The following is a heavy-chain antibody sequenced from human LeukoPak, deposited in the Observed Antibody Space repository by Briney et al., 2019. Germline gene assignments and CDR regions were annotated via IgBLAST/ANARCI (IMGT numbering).Heavy chain of an antibody. CDR2: LSGSGGST. CDR1: GFTFSSYA. J-gene: IGHJ5*02. V-gene: IGHV3-23*01. Sequence: GGSLRLSCAASGFTFSSYAMTWVRQAPGRGLEWVSSLSGSGGSTYYADSVKGRFTISRDNSKNTLYLQMSSLRAEDTAIYYCEVRGIIPHNWFDPWGQGTLVTVSS. D-gene: IGHD3-10*01. CDR3: EVRGIIPHNWFDP.